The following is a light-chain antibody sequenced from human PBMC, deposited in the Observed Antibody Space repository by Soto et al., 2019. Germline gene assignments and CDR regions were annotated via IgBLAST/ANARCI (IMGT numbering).Light chain of an antibody. J-gene: IGKJ4*01. V-gene: IGKV1-6*01. CDR1: QGVGHD. CDR2: HAS. Sequence: AIHMTQSPSSLSASVGDRVTITCRASQGVGHDLAWYQQKPGKAPNLLIYHASTLQSGVPSRFSGSGSVTDFTLTISSLQPEDFGTYYCLQDNDNPLTFGGGTKVGIK. CDR3: LQDNDNPLT.